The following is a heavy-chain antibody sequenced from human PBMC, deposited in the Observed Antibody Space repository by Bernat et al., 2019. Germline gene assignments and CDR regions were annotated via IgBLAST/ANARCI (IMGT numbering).Heavy chain of an antibody. CDR2: IWHSGSL. Sequence: QVQLQESGPGLVKPSGTLSLTCAVSGGSLSSSNWWTWVRQPPGKGLEWIGEIWHSGSLNYNPSLNSRVTISVHNSKNQFSLKLPSETAEDTAVYYCERQEGSGWYYMDVWGQGNTVAVFS. V-gene: IGHV4-4*02. D-gene: IGHD6-25*01. J-gene: IGHJ6*03. CDR3: ERQEGSGWYYMDV. CDR1: GGSLSSSNW.